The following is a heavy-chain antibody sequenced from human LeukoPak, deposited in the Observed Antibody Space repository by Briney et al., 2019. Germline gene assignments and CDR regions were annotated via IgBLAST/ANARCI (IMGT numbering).Heavy chain of an antibody. CDR3: ARVWSGYDVFDI. V-gene: IGHV4-59*01. CDR1: GGSIRSYF. D-gene: IGHD3-3*01. Sequence: SETLSLTCTVSGGSIRSYFWSWIRQPPGKGLEWIGYVYCSGSTNYNPSLKSRVTISVDASKNQFSLKLRSVTAADTAVYYCARVWSGYDVFDIWGQGAMVTVSS. CDR2: VYCSGST. J-gene: IGHJ3*02.